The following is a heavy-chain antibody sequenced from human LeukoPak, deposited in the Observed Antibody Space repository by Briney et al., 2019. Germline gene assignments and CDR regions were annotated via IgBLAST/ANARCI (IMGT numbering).Heavy chain of an antibody. CDR2: IYYSGST. CDR3: ARDPGPIYFDY. CDR1: GGSISSSSYY. V-gene: IGHV4-39*07. D-gene: IGHD2-2*02. Sequence: NPSETLSLTCSVSGGSISSSSYYWGWIRQPPGKGLEWIGSIYYSGSTYYNPSLKSRVTISVDTSKNQFSLKLSSVTAADTAVYYCARDPGPIYFDYWGQGTLVTVSS. J-gene: IGHJ4*02.